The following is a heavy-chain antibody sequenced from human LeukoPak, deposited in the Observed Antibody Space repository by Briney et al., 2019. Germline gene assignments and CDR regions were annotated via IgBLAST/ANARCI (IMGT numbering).Heavy chain of an antibody. CDR3: TRDNGSWTVDY. CDR2: IDYSGTT. Sequence: SETLSLTCTVSGGSISSSGYYWGWIRQPPGQGLEWLGTIDYSGTTYHNPSLKSRVTISIDTSKNHFSLKLNSVTAADTAVYYCTRDNGSWTVDYWGQGTLVTVSS. D-gene: IGHD1-26*01. V-gene: IGHV4-39*02. CDR1: GGSISSSGYY. J-gene: IGHJ4*02.